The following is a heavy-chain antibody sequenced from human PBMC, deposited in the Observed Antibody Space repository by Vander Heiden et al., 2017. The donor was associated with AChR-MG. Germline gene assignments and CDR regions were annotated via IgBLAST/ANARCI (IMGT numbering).Heavy chain of an antibody. D-gene: IGHD3-10*01. J-gene: IGHJ4*02. CDR2: INKKGTT. Sequence: QEHLQQWGAGLLKPWETLSLTCAVYDGSFSGYYWSGIRRPPGKGPDWIGEINKKGTTNDNPSLKSRVTISLDTAKNRFTLKMRSVTAAETAVYDCVRVRGDGSNLWGQGTLVTVSS. CDR1: DGSFSGYY. V-gene: IGHV4-34*01. CDR3: VRVRGDGSNL.